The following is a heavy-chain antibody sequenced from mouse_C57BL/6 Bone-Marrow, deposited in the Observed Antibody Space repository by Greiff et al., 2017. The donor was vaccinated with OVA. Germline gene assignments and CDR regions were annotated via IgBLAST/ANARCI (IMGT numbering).Heavy chain of an antibody. J-gene: IGHJ1*03. Sequence: EVMLVESGGGLVQPKGSLKLSCAASGFTFNTYAMHWVRQAPGKGLEWVARIRSKSSNYATYYAASVKDRFTIFRDDPQSSLYLQMNNLKTEDTAMYYCVREAYDGYYHWYFDVWGTGTTVTVSS. D-gene: IGHD2-3*01. CDR2: IRSKSSNYAT. CDR3: VREAYDGYYHWYFDV. CDR1: GFTFNTYA. V-gene: IGHV10-3*01.